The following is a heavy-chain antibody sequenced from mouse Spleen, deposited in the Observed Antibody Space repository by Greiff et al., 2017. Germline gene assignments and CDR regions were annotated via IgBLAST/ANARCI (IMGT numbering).Heavy chain of an antibody. J-gene: IGHJ3*01. CDR3: TRSGYDYSFAY. Sequence: QVQLKESGAELVRPGASVTLSCKASGYTFTDYEMHWVKQTPVHGLEWIGAIDPETGGTAYNQKFKGKAILTADKSSSTAYMELRSLTSEDSAVYYCTRSGYDYSFAYWGQGTLVTVSA. CDR2: IDPETGGT. V-gene: IGHV1-15*01. CDR1: GYTFTDYE. D-gene: IGHD2-4*01.